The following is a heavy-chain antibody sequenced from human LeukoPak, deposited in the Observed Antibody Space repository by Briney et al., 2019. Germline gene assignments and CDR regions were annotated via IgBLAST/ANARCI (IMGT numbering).Heavy chain of an antibody. CDR3: ARGFDTNAFDI. D-gene: IGHD3-3*01. V-gene: IGHV3-30*04. CDR1: GFTFNACT. CDR2: ISNDGSNK. J-gene: IGHJ3*02. Sequence: PGGSLRLSCAASGFTFNACTMHWVRQAPGKGLEWVARISNDGSNKYYTDSVKGRFTISRDSSKNTVYLQMNSLRTEDTALYYCARGFDTNAFDIWGQGTLVTVSS.